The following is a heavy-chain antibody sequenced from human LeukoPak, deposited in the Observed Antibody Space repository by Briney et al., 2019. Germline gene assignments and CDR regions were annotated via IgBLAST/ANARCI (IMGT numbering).Heavy chain of an antibody. D-gene: IGHD3-3*01. CDR2: IIPIFGTA. Sequence: SVKVSCKASGGTFSSYAIGWVRQAPGQGLEWMGGIIPIFGTANYAQKFQGRVTITADESTSTAYMELSSLRSEDTAVYYCARALLRFLEGGYFDYWGQGTLVTVSS. CDR3: ARALLRFLEGGYFDY. V-gene: IGHV1-69*13. CDR1: GGTFSSYA. J-gene: IGHJ4*02.